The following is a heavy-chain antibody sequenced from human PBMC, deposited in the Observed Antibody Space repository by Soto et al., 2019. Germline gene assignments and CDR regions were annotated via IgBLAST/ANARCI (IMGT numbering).Heavy chain of an antibody. CDR3: ERDLKVGGNNGDYYGMDV. V-gene: IGHV4-4*02. Sequence: SETLSLTCSVSGGSISSSNWWSWCRQPPGKGLEWIGEINHSGSNNYNTYLNSRVTISVDKSKNQFCLKRSSVTAADTAVFYCERDLKVGGNNGDYYGMDVWGQGTTVTVSS. D-gene: IGHD2-15*01. J-gene: IGHJ6*02. CDR2: INHSGSN. CDR1: GGSISSSNW.